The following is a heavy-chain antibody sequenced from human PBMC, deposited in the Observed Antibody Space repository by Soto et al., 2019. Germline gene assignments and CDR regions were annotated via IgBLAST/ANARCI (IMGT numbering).Heavy chain of an antibody. CDR1: GGSISSGGYF. J-gene: IGHJ6*02. Sequence: QVQLQESGPGLVKPSQTLSLTCTVSGGSISSGGYFWSWIRQHPGKGLEWIGFIYYSGSTYYNPSLKSRVTIAVDTSKNQFSLKLSSVTAAHTAVYYCAREGAAPYYYYGMYVWGQGTTVTVSS. CDR3: AREGAAPYYYYGMYV. CDR2: IYYSGST. D-gene: IGHD6-6*01. V-gene: IGHV4-31*03.